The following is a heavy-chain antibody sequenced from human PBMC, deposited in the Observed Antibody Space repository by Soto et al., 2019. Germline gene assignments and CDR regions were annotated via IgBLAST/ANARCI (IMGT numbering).Heavy chain of an antibody. Sequence: QITLKESGPTLVKPTQTLTLTCTFSGFSLSTTAVGVGWVRQPPGKALEWLALIYWNDEKRYSPSLKSRLTITKDASKNRVVLTMTNMDPVDTATYSCGPWGYSTGRSDYWGQGNLVNVS. CDR1: GFSLSTTAVG. V-gene: IGHV2-5*01. J-gene: IGHJ4*02. D-gene: IGHD2-8*02. CDR3: GPWGYSTGRSDY. CDR2: IYWNDEK.